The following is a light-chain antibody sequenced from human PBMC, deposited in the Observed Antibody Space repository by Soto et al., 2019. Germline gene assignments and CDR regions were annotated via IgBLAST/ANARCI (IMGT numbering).Light chain of an antibody. CDR1: QGIRKD. CDR2: AAS. J-gene: IGKJ1*01. V-gene: IGKV1-6*01. CDR3: QHYKTYPWT. Sequence: AIQMTQSPSSLSASVGDRVTITCRASQGIRKDLGWYQVKPGKAPKLLIYAASTLQSGVPSRFSGSGSGTEFTLTISSLQPDDLASYYRQHYKTYPWTFGQGTKVDIK.